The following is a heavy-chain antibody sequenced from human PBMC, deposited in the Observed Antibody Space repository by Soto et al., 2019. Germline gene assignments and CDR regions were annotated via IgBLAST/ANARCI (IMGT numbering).Heavy chain of an antibody. CDR1: GGSISSGDYY. Sequence: SETLSLTCTVYGGSISSGDYYWSWSRQPPGKGREWIGYIYYSGSTYYNPSLKSRVTISVDTAKNQCSLKLSAVTAADTAVYYCARDPRYDFWSGPFFWGQGTLVTVSS. CDR2: IYYSGST. CDR3: ARDPRYDFWSGPFF. D-gene: IGHD3-3*01. V-gene: IGHV4-30-4*01. J-gene: IGHJ4*02.